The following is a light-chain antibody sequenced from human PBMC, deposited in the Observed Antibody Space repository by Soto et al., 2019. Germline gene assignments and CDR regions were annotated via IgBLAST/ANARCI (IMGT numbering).Light chain of an antibody. CDR2: GAS. Sequence: DINMTQSPSSLSASVGDTVTITCRASQNIDMYLNWYQQKPGKAPRVLISGASNLQSGVPSRFSGSGSGTDFTLTISSLQSEDFAVYYCLHYYAWPRTFGQGTMA. CDR1: QNIDMY. CDR3: LHYYAWPRT. V-gene: IGKV1-39*01. J-gene: IGKJ1*01.